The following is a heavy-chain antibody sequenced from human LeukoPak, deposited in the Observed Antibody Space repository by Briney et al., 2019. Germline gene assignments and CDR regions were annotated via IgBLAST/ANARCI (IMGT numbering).Heavy chain of an antibody. J-gene: IGHJ5*02. Sequence: GSLRLSCAASGFTFSSYAMSWVRQAPGKGLEWVSAISGSGGSTYYADSVKGRFTISRDNSKNTLYLQVNSLRAEDTAVYYCLKSTVSTGSDTWGQGTLVTVSS. CDR3: LKSTVSTGSDT. V-gene: IGHV3-23*01. CDR1: GFTFSSYA. CDR2: ISGSGGST. D-gene: IGHD5/OR15-5a*01.